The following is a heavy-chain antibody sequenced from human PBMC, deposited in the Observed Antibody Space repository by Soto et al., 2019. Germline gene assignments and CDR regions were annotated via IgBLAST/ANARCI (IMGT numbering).Heavy chain of an antibody. Sequence: ASVKVSCKASGYTFTSYYMHWVRQAPGQGLEWMGIINPSGGSTSYAQKFQGRVTMTRDTSTSTVYMELSSLRSEDTAVYYCARDPSGIAARYYFDYWGQGTLVTVSS. CDR2: INPSGGST. CDR1: GYTFTSYY. D-gene: IGHD6-6*01. J-gene: IGHJ4*02. CDR3: ARDPSGIAARYYFDY. V-gene: IGHV1-46*01.